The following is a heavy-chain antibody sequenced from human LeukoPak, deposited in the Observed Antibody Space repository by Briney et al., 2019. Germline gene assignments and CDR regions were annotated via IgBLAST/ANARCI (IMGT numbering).Heavy chain of an antibody. Sequence: PSETLSLTCAVYGESFNNYYWTWIRQSPGKGLEWIGEINHSGSTNYNPSLKSRVTISVDKSKTQFSLKLSSVTAADTAVYYCARDKWEPRYAFDIWGQGTMVTVSS. J-gene: IGHJ3*02. CDR3: ARDKWEPRYAFDI. CDR2: INHSGST. D-gene: IGHD1-26*01. CDR1: GESFNNYY. V-gene: IGHV4-34*01.